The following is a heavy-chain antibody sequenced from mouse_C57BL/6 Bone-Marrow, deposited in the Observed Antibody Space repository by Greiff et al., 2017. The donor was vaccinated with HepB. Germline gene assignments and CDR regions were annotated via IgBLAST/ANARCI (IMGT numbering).Heavy chain of an antibody. D-gene: IGHD1-1*01. Sequence: EVKVVESGGGLVKPGGSLKPSGAATGCTFSSYAMSWVRQTPEKRREGVGTISDGGSHTYYPDNVKGRFTISRDKAKNNLYQQMSLLKSEDTAMYYCASDSYYGRAWGHSTTLTVTS. J-gene: IGHJ2*01. CDR2: ISDGGSHT. CDR1: GCTFSSYA. V-gene: IGHV5-4*03. CDR3: ASDSYYGRA.